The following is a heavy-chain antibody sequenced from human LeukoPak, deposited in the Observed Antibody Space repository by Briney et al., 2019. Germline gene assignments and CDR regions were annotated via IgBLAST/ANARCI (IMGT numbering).Heavy chain of an antibody. Sequence: ASVKVSCKASGYTFTSYYMHWVRQAPGQGLEWMGIINPSGGSTSYAQKFQGRVTKTRDTSTSTVYMELSSLRSEDTAVYYCARESRELAYCGGDCYPEYFQHWGQGTLVTVSS. V-gene: IGHV1-46*01. CDR1: GYTFTSYY. J-gene: IGHJ1*01. D-gene: IGHD2-21*02. CDR3: ARESRELAYCGGDCYPEYFQH. CDR2: INPSGGST.